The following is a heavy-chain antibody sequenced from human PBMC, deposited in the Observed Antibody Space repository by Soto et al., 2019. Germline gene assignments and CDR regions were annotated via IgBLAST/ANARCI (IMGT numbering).Heavy chain of an antibody. J-gene: IGHJ4*02. CDR2: ITSSGSTI. D-gene: IGHD2-15*01. Sequence: GGSLRLSCAASGFTFSSSEMNWVRQAPGKGLEWISYITSSGSTIYYADSVKGRFTISRDNAKNSLYLQMNSLRDEDTAVYYCARALVVVAASDYWGQGTLVTVSS. V-gene: IGHV3-48*03. CDR1: GFTFSSSE. CDR3: ARALVVVAASDY.